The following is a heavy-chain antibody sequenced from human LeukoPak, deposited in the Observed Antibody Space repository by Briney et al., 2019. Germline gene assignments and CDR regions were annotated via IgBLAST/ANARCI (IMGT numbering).Heavy chain of an antibody. CDR2: ISSNGGST. D-gene: IGHD6-19*01. J-gene: IGHJ5*02. Sequence: PGGSLRLSCSASGFTFSSYAMHWVRQAPGKGLEYVSAISSNGGSTYYADSVKGRFTISRDNSKNTLYLQMSSLGAEDTAVYYCVKGGFIAVGNWFDPWGQGTLVTVSS. CDR3: VKGGFIAVGNWFDP. V-gene: IGHV3-64D*06. CDR1: GFTFSSYA.